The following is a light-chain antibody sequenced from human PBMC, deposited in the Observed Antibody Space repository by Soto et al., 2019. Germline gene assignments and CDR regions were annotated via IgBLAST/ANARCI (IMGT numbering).Light chain of an antibody. V-gene: IGLV2-11*01. CDR1: SGDIGAYNY. CDR2: DVS. Sequence: QSALTQPRSVSGSPGQSVTFSCTGTSGDIGAYNYVSWYQFHPGKAPKMIIYDVSKRPSGVPDRFSGSKSGNTASLTISGLQAEDEADYYCCSYPGSHTWVFGGGTKLTVL. CDR3: CSYPGSHTWV. J-gene: IGLJ3*02.